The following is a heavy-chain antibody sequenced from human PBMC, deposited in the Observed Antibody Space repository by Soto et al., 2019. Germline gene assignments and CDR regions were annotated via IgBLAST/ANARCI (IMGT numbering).Heavy chain of an antibody. CDR3: ARAASAYSSYDNWFDP. D-gene: IGHD6-6*01. CDR1: GYTFTSYY. CDR2: INPSGGST. J-gene: IGHJ5*02. V-gene: IGHV1-46*01. Sequence: ASVKVSCKASGYTFTSYYMHCVRQAPGQVLEWMGIINPSGGSTSYAQKFQGRVTMTRDTSTSTVYMELSSLRSEDTAVYYCARAASAYSSYDNWFDPWGQGTLVTVSS.